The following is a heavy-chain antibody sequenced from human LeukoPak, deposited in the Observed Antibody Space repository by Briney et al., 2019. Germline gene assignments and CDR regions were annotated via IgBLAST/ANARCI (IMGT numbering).Heavy chain of an antibody. CDR3: ARSGRGPIVVVPAAPLYYYYMDV. CDR1: GGTFSSYA. J-gene: IGHJ6*03. V-gene: IGHV1-69*13. D-gene: IGHD2-2*01. CDR2: IIPIFGTA. Sequence: SVKVSCKASGGTFSSYAISWVRQAPGQGLEWMGGIIPIFGTANYAQKFQGRVTITADESTSTAYMELSSLRSEDTAVYYCARSGRGPIVVVPAAPLYYYYMDVWGKGTTVTVSS.